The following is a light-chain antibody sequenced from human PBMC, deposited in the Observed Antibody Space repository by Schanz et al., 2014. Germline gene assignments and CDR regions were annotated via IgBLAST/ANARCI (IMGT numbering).Light chain of an antibody. CDR3: QQRSNWPPT. J-gene: IGKJ4*01. V-gene: IGKV3-11*01. Sequence: EIVLTQSPDTLSVSPGERATLSCRASQSVSSNLAWYQQKPGQAPRLLIYDASNRATGIPARFSGSGSGADFTLTISSLEPEDFAVYYCQQRSNWPPTFGGGTKVEIK. CDR2: DAS. CDR1: QSVSSN.